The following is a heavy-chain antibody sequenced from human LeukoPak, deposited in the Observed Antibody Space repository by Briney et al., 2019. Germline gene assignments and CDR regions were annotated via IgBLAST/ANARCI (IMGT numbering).Heavy chain of an antibody. J-gene: IGHJ4*02. D-gene: IGHD3-10*01. CDR2: IYSSGST. Sequence: PSETLSLTCIVSSGSIRSDSYYWSWIRQPAGKGLEWIGRIYSSGSTNYNPSLKSRVVISVDTSKNQFSLKLSSVTAADTAVYYCARQKGIGGNDYWGQGTLVTVSS. CDR3: ARQKGIGGNDY. V-gene: IGHV4-61*02. CDR1: SGSIRSDSYY.